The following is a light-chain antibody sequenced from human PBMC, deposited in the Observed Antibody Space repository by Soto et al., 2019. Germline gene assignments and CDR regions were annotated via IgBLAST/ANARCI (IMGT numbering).Light chain of an antibody. V-gene: IGKV1-33*01. CDR3: QQYDNLPT. CDR1: QDISNY. Sequence: DIQMTQSPSSLSASVGDRVTITCQASQDISNYLNWYQQKPGKAPKLLIYDASNLETGVPSRFSGSGSGTDLTFTISSLQPEDIATYYWQQYDNLPTFGQGTRLEIK. J-gene: IGKJ5*01. CDR2: DAS.